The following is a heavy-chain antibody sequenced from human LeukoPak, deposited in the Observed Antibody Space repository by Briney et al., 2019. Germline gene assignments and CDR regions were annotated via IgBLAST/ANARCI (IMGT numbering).Heavy chain of an antibody. CDR3: AKLPEFWSGYYYYFDY. CDR1: GFAFSSYW. Sequence: GGSLRLSCAASGFAFSSYWMSWVRQAPGKGLEWVSAISGSGGNTYYADSVKGRFTISRDNSKNTLYLQMNSLRAEDTAVYYCAKLPEFWSGYYYYFDYWGQGTLVTVSS. D-gene: IGHD3-3*01. CDR2: ISGSGGNT. J-gene: IGHJ4*02. V-gene: IGHV3-23*01.